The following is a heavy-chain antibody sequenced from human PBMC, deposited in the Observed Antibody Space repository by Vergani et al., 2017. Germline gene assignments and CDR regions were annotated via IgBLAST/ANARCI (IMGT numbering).Heavy chain of an antibody. D-gene: IGHD6-13*01. J-gene: IGHJ4*02. CDR2: ISSSSSYI. V-gene: IGHV3-21*01. Sequence: EVQLVESGGGLIQPGGSLRLSCAASGFTFSSYSMNWVRQAPGKGLEWVSSISSSSSYIYYADSVKGRFTISRDNAKNSLYLQMNSLRAEDTAVYYCAGSPRLGRIAAAGMGVDYWGQGTLVTVSS. CDR1: GFTFSSYS. CDR3: AGSPRLGRIAAAGMGVDY.